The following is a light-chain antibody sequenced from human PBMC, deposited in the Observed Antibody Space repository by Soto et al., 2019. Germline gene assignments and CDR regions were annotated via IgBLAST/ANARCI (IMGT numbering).Light chain of an antibody. CDR3: QQSYNTPRT. V-gene: IGKV1-39*01. CDR2: SSS. Sequence: DIQLTQSPSSLTASVGDRVTITCRASERISNYLNWYQQKPGTAPKLLIWSSSTLPSGVPSRFSGSGSGTDFTLCISGLQPEDFAVYYCQQSYNTPRTFGQGTKVEVK. CDR1: ERISNY. J-gene: IGKJ1*01.